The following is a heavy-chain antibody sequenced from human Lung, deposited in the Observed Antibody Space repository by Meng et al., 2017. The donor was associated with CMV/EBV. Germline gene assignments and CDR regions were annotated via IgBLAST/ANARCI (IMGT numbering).Heavy chain of an antibody. CDR1: GGSISNYY. CDR2: IYYTGST. Sequence: SETLSLTCTVSGGSISNYYWSWIRQPPGKGLEWIGYIYYTGSTNYNPSLKSRVTISLDTPKKQFSLKLSSVTAADTAVYYCARVVKDIVVVPAAIWFDPWGQGTLVTVSS. CDR3: ARVVKDIVVVPAAIWFDP. D-gene: IGHD2-2*01. V-gene: IGHV4-59*01. J-gene: IGHJ5*02.